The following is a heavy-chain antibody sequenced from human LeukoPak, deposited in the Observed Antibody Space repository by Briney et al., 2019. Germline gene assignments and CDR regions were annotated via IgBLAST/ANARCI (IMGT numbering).Heavy chain of an antibody. J-gene: IGHJ6*03. V-gene: IGHV4-59*01. Sequence: PSETLSLTCTVSGGSISSYYWSWIRQPPGKGLEWIGYIYYSGSTNYNPSLKSRVTISVDTSKNQFSLKLSSVTAADTAVYYCARIAAAVIGVVDDYYYYMDVWGKGTTVTVSS. CDR1: GGSISSYY. CDR2: IYYSGST. CDR3: ARIAAAVIGVVDDYYYYMDV. D-gene: IGHD2-2*01.